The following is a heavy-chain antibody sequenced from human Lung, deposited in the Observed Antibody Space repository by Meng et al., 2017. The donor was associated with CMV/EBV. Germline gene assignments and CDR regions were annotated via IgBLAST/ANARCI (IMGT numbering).Heavy chain of an antibody. Sequence: GGSLRLSCAAFGFTFSSYWMHWVRQAPGKGPVWVSRIDSEGRTTSYANFVKGRFTISRDNAKNTLYLQMNSLRPEDTALYYCAREGTGYDFWGGYRNDALNLWGQGTMVTVS. CDR1: GFTFSSYW. D-gene: IGHD3-3*01. CDR2: IDSEGRTT. J-gene: IGHJ3*01. CDR3: AREGTGYDFWGGYRNDALNL. V-gene: IGHV3-74*01.